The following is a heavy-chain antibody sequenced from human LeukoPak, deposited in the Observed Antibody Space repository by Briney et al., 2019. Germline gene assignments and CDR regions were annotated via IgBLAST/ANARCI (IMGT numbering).Heavy chain of an antibody. V-gene: IGHV1-2*02. D-gene: IGHD3-22*01. CDR3: ARTTYYYDSSGYYLYFDY. J-gene: IGHJ4*02. Sequence: WASVKVSCKASGYTFTGYYMHWVRQAPGQGLEWMGWINPNSGGTNYAQKFQGRVTMTRDTSISTAYMELSRLRSDDTAVYYCARTTYYYDSSGYYLYFDYWGQGTLVTVSS. CDR1: GYTFTGYY. CDR2: INPNSGGT.